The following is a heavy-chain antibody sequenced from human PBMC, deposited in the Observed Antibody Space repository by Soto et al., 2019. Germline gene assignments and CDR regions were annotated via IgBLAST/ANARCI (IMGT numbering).Heavy chain of an antibody. D-gene: IGHD6-6*01. CDR3: ARIFRIAARPDYYYYYYMDV. CDR2: IDWDDDK. CDR1: GFSLSTSGMC. V-gene: IGHV2-70*11. Sequence: SGPTLVKPTQTLTLTCTFSGFSLSTSGMCVSWIRQPPGKALEWLARIDWDDDKYYSTSLKTRLTISKDTSKNQLVLTMTNMDPVDTATYYCARIFRIAARPDYYYYYYMDVWGKGTTVTVSS. J-gene: IGHJ6*03.